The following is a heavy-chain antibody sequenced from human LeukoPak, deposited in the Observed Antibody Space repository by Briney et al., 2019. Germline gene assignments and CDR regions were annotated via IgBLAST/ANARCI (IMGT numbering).Heavy chain of an antibody. CDR3: ARHFDGSGSQSMDV. CDR2: ISYSGST. CDR1: GGSISSYY. D-gene: IGHD3-10*01. J-gene: IGHJ6*02. Sequence: PSETLSLTCTVSGGSISSYYWSWIRQPPGKGLEWIGYISYSGSTNYNPSLKSRVTISSDTSKNQFSLRLSSVTAADTAVYYCARHFDGSGSQSMDVWGQGTTVTVSS. V-gene: IGHV4-59*08.